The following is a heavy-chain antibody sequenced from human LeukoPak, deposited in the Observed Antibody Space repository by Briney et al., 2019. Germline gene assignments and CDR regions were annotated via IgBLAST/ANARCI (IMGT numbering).Heavy chain of an antibody. CDR3: ARAPRQRWLQSYYFDY. CDR2: INPNSGGT. J-gene: IGHJ4*02. Sequence: ASVKVSCKASGGTFSSYAISWVRQAPGQGLEWMGWINPNSGGTNYAQKFQGWVTMTRDTSISTAYMELSRLRSDDTAVYYCARAPRQRWLQSYYFDYWGQGTLVTVSS. V-gene: IGHV1-2*04. CDR1: GGTFSSYA. D-gene: IGHD5-24*01.